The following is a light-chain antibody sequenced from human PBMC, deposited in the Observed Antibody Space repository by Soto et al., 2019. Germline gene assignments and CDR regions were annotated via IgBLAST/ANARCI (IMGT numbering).Light chain of an antibody. J-gene: IGLJ1*01. Sequence: QSVLTQPASVSGSPGQSSTISCTGSSSDVGGYNYVSWYQQHPGKAPQLMIYEVSNRPSGVSNRFSGSKSGNTASLTISGLQTEDEADYYCSSYTSTSSNFVFGGGTKVTVL. CDR1: SSDVGGYNY. CDR2: EVS. CDR3: SSYTSTSSNFV. V-gene: IGLV2-14*01.